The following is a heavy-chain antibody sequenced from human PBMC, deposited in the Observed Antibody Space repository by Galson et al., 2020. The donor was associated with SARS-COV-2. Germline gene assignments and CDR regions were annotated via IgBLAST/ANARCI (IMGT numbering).Heavy chain of an antibody. D-gene: IGHD3-22*01. CDR1: GFTFSDYY. Sequence: GESLKISCAASGFTFSDYYMSWIRQPPGKGLEWVSYISSSSSYTNYADSVKGRFTISRDNAKNSLYLQMNSLRAEDTAVYYCARDLSSGYQFGPKSAEYFQHWGQGTLVTVSS. CDR3: ARDLSSGYQFGPKSAEYFQH. CDR2: ISSSSSYT. J-gene: IGHJ1*01. V-gene: IGHV3-11*05.